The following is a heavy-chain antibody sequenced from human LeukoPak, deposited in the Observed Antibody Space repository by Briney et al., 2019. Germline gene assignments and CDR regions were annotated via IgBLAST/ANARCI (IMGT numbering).Heavy chain of an antibody. Sequence: GASVKVSCKASGYTFTSYDINWVRQATGQGLEWMGWMNPNSGNTGYAQKFQGRVTMTRNTSISTAYMELRSLRSDDTAVYYCARDLAAGFGFWKYWGQGTLVTVSS. CDR3: ARDLAAGFGFWKY. CDR2: MNPNSGNT. CDR1: GYTFTSYD. D-gene: IGHD6-13*01. J-gene: IGHJ4*02. V-gene: IGHV1-8*01.